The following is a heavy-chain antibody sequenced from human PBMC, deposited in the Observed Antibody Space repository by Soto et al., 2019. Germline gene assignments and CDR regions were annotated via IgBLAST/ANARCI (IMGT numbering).Heavy chain of an antibody. Sequence: SETLSLTCAVYGGSFSGYYWSWIRQPPGKGLEWIGEINHSGSTNYNPSLKSRVTISIDTSKNQFSLKLSSVTAADTAVYYCARGSCSGGSCYYPDYWGQGTLVTVSS. CDR2: INHSGST. D-gene: IGHD2-15*01. J-gene: IGHJ4*02. CDR3: ARGSCSGGSCYYPDY. CDR1: GGSFSGYY. V-gene: IGHV4-34*01.